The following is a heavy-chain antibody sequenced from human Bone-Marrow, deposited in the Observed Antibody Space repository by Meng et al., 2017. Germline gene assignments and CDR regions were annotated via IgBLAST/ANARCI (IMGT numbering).Heavy chain of an antibody. CDR1: GVSSGGSISSSSYY. V-gene: IGHV4-39*07. CDR3: ARIHQAVAPYYFDY. CDR2: VYYSGST. Sequence: SETLSLTCTVSGVSSGGSISSSSYYWGWIRQPPGKGLEWIGSVYYSGSTYYNPSLKSRVTISVDTSKNQFSLKLSSVTAADTAVYYCARIHQAVAPYYFDYWGQGTLVTVSS. J-gene: IGHJ4*02. D-gene: IGHD6-19*01.